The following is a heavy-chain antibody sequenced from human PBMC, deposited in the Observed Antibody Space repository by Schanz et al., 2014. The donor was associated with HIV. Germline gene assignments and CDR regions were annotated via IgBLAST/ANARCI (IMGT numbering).Heavy chain of an antibody. Sequence: QVQLVQSEAEVKRPGSSVKVSCRTSGYSFMNAAINWVRQAPGQGLEWVGRMNPHSSDIGYAQTLQGRVTMTRDPSTSTVYMELSNLGSGDAAVYFCARDYYDSSAYYPPAWYTFDIWGPGTQVTVSS. CDR3: ARDYYDSSAYYPPAWYTFDI. V-gene: IGHV1-8*01. J-gene: IGHJ3*02. CDR1: GYSFMNAA. D-gene: IGHD3-22*01. CDR2: MNPHSSDI.